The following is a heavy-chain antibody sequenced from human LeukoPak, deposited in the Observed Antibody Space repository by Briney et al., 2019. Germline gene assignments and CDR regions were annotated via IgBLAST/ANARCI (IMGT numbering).Heavy chain of an antibody. V-gene: IGHV3-30*02. CDR3: AKPGSSRGIGGRRPTKYYFDY. Sequence: GGSLRLSCAASGFTFSSYEMNWVRQAPGKGLEWVAFIRYDGSNKYYADSVKGRFTISRDNSKNTLYLQMNSLRAGDTAVYYCAKPGSSRGIGGRRPTKYYFDYWGQGTLVTVSS. D-gene: IGHD6-6*01. CDR1: GFTFSSYE. CDR2: IRYDGSNK. J-gene: IGHJ4*02.